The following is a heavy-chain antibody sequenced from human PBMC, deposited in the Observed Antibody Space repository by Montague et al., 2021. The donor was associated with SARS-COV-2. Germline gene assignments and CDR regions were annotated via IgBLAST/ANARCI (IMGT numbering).Heavy chain of an antibody. J-gene: IGHJ6*02. D-gene: IGHD3-9*01. CDR3: ARAFTDWLRYYGMDV. CDR2: ICYSGTA. CDR1: GGSISSQTSC. V-gene: IGHV4-39*01. Sequence: SETLSLTCTVSGGSISSQTSCWGWVRLPPGKGLEWIGSICYSGTAHYTPSLKSRVTISVDTSKNQFSLKLSSVTAADTAVYYCARAFTDWLRYYGMDVWGQGTTDTVSS.